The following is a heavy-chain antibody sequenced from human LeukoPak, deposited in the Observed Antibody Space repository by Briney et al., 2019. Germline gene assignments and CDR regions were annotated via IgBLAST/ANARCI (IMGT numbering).Heavy chain of an antibody. CDR1: GFTFSSYS. V-gene: IGHV3-21*01. J-gene: IGHJ6*03. CDR3: ARQGYCSSTSCTEHMDV. Sequence: GGSLRLSCAASGFTFSSYSMNWVRQAPGKGLEWVSSISSSSSYIYYADSVKGRFTISRDNAKNSLYLQMNSLRAEDTAVYYCARQGYCSSTSCTEHMDVWGKGTTVTVSS. CDR2: ISSSSSYI. D-gene: IGHD2-2*01.